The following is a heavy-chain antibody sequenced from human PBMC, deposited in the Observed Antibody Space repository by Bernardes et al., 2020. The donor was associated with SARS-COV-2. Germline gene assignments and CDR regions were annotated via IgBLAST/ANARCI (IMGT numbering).Heavy chain of an antibody. CDR3: AREPLGGVTMVRGVIKRYGMDV. V-gene: IGHV4-61*01. D-gene: IGHD3-10*01. J-gene: IGHJ6*01. Sequence: SESLSLTCTVSGGSVSSGSYYWSWCLQPPGKELDCIGYIYYAGSSNYNPSLKSRVTISVGTSKNQFSLRLSSVTAADTAVYYCAREPLGGVTMVRGVIKRYGMDVCGQGTTVTVSS. CDR1: GGSVSSGSYY. CDR2: IYYAGSS.